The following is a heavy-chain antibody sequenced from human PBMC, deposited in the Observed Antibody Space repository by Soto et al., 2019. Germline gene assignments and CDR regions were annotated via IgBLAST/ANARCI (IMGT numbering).Heavy chain of an antibody. CDR2: ISYDGSNK. CDR1: GLAFSSYA. V-gene: IGHV3-30*18. CDR3: AKGPRYGDYRR. D-gene: IGHD4-17*01. J-gene: IGHJ4*02. Sequence: GGSLRLSCAASGLAFSSYAIIFFRQAPGKGLEWVAVISYDGSNKYYADSVKGRFTISRDNSKNTLYLQMNSLRAEDTAVYYCAKGPRYGDYRRWGQGTLVTVSS.